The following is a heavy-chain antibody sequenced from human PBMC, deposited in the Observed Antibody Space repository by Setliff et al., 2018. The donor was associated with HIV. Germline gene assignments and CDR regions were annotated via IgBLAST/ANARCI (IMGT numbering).Heavy chain of an antibody. CDR3: ARVETTVTSRLDY. D-gene: IGHD4-17*01. J-gene: IGHJ4*02. CDR2: IYHSGST. CDR1: GYSISSGYY. Sequence: PSETLSLTCTVSGYSISSGYYWGWIRQPPGKGLEWIGSIYHSGSTYYNPSLKSRVTISVDTSKNQFSLKLSSVTAADTAVYYCARVETTVTSRLDYWGQGTLVTSPQ. V-gene: IGHV4-38-2*02.